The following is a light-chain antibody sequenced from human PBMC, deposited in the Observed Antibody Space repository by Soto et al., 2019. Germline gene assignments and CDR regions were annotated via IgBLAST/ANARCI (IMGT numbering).Light chain of an antibody. J-gene: IGKJ1*01. CDR1: QSVSSN. CDR3: QQYTNWPVPSWT. Sequence: EIVMTQSPATLSVSPGERATLSCRASQSVSSNLAGYQQKPGQAPRLLIYGASTRTTGIPSRFSGSGSGTEFTLTISSLQSEDVAVDYCQQYTNWPVPSWTVGQGTKVEIK. V-gene: IGKV3-15*01. CDR2: GAS.